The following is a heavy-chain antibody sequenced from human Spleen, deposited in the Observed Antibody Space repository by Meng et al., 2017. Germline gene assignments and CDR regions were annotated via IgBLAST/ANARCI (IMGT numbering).Heavy chain of an antibody. CDR3: ARKVFNPRGYYYGMDV. CDR2: IYTSGSS. J-gene: IGHJ6*02. V-gene: IGHV4-61*02. CDR1: GGSISSGCYY. Sequence: SETLSLSCTVSGGSISSGCYYWIWLRQPAGKGLEWIGRIYTSGSSNYTPSHQSRLTISVDASKNQLYLNLYSVTDAAPAVYHCARKVFNPRGYYYGMDVWGQGTPVTVSS. D-gene: IGHD1-14*01.